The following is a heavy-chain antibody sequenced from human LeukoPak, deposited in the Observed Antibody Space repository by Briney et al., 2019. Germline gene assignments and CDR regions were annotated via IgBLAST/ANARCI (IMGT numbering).Heavy chain of an antibody. V-gene: IGHV6-1*01. CDR2: TYYRSKWYN. J-gene: IGHJ3*02. CDR3: ARKAQGAFDI. CDR1: GDSVSSNGVA. Sequence: SQTLSLTCAISGDSVSSNGVAWNWIRQSPSRGLEWLGRTYYRSKWYNDYAVSVKSRITINPDTSKNQFSLQLNSVTPADTAVYYCARKAQGAFDIWGQGTMVTVSS.